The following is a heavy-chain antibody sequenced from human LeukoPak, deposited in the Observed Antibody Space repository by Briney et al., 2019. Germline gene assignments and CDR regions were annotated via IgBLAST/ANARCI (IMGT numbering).Heavy chain of an antibody. Sequence: GGSLRLSCAASGFTFSGYWMHWVRQAPGKGLVWVSRINSEGISTSYADSVKGRFTISRDNAKNTLYLQTNSLRAEDTAVYYCARGSSTSCYDWGQGTLVTVSS. V-gene: IGHV3-74*01. CDR1: GFTFSGYW. CDR3: ARGSSTSCYD. D-gene: IGHD2-2*01. J-gene: IGHJ4*02. CDR2: INSEGIST.